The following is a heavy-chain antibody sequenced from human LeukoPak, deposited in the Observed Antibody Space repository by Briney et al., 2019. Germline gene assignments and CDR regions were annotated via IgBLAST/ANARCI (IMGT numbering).Heavy chain of an antibody. CDR2: IFHSGST. CDR3: ASGSTRYYYYYMDV. J-gene: IGHJ6*03. V-gene: IGHV4-38-2*02. CDR1: GYSISSGYY. Sequence: TSETLSLTCNVSGYSISSGYYWGWIRQPPGKGLECIGSIFHSGSTYYNPSLMSRVTISVDTSKNQFSLRLSSVTAADTAVYYCASGSTRYYYYYMDVWGKGTAVTISS.